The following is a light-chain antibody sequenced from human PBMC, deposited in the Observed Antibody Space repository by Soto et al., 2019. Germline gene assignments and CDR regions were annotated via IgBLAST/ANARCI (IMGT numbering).Light chain of an antibody. CDR1: SSDVGAYNY. CDR3: CSYAGTYAYV. Sequence: QSALTQPRSVSGSPGQSVTISCTGTSSDVGAYNYVSWYQQHPGKAPKFMIYDVSKRPSGVPDRFSGSKSGNTASLTISGLQAEYEAYYFCCSYAGTYAYVFGTGTQLTVL. CDR2: DVS. J-gene: IGLJ1*01. V-gene: IGLV2-11*01.